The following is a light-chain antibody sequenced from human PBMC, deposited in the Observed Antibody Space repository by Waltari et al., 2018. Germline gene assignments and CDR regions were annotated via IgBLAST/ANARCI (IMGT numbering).Light chain of an antibody. CDR3: QQHYTTPWT. V-gene: IGKV4-1*01. J-gene: IGKJ1*01. CDR1: QTVLYSANNKNY. Sequence: DVVMTQSPDSLAVSLGERATINCKSSQTVLYSANNKNYLTWYQHKTGQPPKLLISWASNRESGVPDRVTGSGSGTDFTLTISSLQAEDVAVYYCQQHYTTPWTFGQGTKVEIK. CDR2: WAS.